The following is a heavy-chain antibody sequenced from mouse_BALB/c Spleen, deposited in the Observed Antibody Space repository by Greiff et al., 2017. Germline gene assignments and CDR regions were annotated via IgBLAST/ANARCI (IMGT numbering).Heavy chain of an antibody. J-gene: IGHJ2*01. Sequence: EVQLQQSGPELVKPGASVKISCKASGYSFTGYYMHWVKQSHVKSLEWIGRINPYNGATSYNQNFKDKASLTVDKSSSTAYMELHSLTSEDSAVYYCARGGGNLDYWGQGTTLTVSS. CDR1: GYSFTGYY. CDR3: ARGGGNLDY. V-gene: IGHV1-31*01. D-gene: IGHD2-1*01. CDR2: INPYNGAT.